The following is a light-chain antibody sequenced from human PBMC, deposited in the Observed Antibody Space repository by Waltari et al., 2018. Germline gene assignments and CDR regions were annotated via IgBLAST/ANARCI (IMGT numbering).Light chain of an antibody. V-gene: IGLV2-14*01. CDR1: SSDVGGYNY. J-gene: IGLJ1*01. CDR2: DVS. CDR3: SSYTSSSTYV. Sequence: QSALTQPASVSGSPGQSITISCTGTSSDVGGYNYVSWYQQHPGKAPKLMIYDVSKRPSVVSNRFAGSKSVNTASLTISGLQAEDEADYYCSSYTSSSTYVFGTGTKVTVL.